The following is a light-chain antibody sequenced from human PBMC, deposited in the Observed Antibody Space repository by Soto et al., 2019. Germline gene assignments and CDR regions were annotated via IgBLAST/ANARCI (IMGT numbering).Light chain of an antibody. CDR3: QQYHSYWT. Sequence: DIQMTQSPSTLSASVGDRVTITCRASQSISSWLAWYQQKPGKAPKLLIYDASSLESGVPQRFSGSGCGTEFTLTISSLQTDDFSTYYCQQYHSYWTFGQGTKVDIK. CDR1: QSISSW. CDR2: DAS. J-gene: IGKJ1*01. V-gene: IGKV1-5*01.